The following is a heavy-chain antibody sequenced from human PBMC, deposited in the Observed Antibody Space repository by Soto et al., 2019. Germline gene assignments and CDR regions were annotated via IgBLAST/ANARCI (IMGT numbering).Heavy chain of an antibody. Sequence: SVKVSCKASVGTFSSYGISWMRQAPGRGLEWMGGIIPLFGTTNYAQKFRGRVTVTADESTSTVYMELRSLRFEDTAVYYCARAHGSSWYNWFDPWGQGTLVTVSS. J-gene: IGHJ5*02. CDR2: IIPLFGTT. CDR3: ARAHGSSWYNWFDP. V-gene: IGHV1-69*13. D-gene: IGHD6-13*01. CDR1: VGTFSSYG.